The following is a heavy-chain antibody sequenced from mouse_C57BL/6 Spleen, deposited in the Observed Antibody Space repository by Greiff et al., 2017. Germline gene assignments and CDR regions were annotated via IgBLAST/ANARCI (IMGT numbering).Heavy chain of an antibody. CDR3: GRWGAYFDY. J-gene: IGHJ2*01. CDR1: GYTFTDYY. CDR2: INPNNGGT. Sequence: EVQLQQSGPGLVKPGASVKISCKASGYTFTDYYMNWVKQSHGKSLEWIGDINPNNGGTSYNQKFKGKATLTVDKSSSTAYMELRSLTSEDSAVYYCGRWGAYFDYWGQGTTLTVSS. V-gene: IGHV1-26*01.